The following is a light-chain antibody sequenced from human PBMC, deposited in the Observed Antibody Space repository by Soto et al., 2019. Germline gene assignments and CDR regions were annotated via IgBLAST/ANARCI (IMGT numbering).Light chain of an antibody. CDR3: QQYDNSPLT. CDR1: QGIGST. Sequence: IVITQSPATLSVSPWEGATLSCRASQGIGSTLAWYQQKPGQTPRLLIYDTSTRATGIPARFSGSGSGTDFTLTISRLEPEDFAVYYCQQYDNSPLTFGGGTKVDNK. V-gene: IGKV3-15*01. CDR2: DTS. J-gene: IGKJ4*01.